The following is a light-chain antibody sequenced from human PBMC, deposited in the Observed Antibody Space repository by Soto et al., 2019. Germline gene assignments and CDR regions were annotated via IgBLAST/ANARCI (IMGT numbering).Light chain of an antibody. Sequence: DIVLTQSPDTLSLSPGERATLSCRASQSVSSNYLAWYQQKPGQAPRLLIYDASNRATGVPARFSGSGSGTDFTLTISSLEPEDFALYYCQRRGTFGQGTKLEIK. J-gene: IGKJ2*01. CDR2: DAS. CDR1: QSVSSNY. CDR3: QRRGT. V-gene: IGKV3-11*01.